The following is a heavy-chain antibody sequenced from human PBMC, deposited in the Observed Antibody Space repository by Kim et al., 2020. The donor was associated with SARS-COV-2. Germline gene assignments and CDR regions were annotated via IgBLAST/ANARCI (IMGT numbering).Heavy chain of an antibody. D-gene: IGHD2-8*01. V-gene: IGHV4-59*13. Sequence: SETLSLTCTVSGRSISTYYWSWIRQPPGKGLECIGYMFYGGTTYYNPSLKSRVTLSVDTSKNQFSLTLTSVTAADTAVYYCASFHPSNAGAFDAWGQGTMVTVSS. J-gene: IGHJ3*01. CDR3: ASFHPSNAGAFDA. CDR1: GRSISTYY. CDR2: MFYGGTT.